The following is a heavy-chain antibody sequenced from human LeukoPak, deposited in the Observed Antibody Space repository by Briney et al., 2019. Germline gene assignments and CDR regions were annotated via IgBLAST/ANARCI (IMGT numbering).Heavy chain of an antibody. J-gene: IGHJ4*02. V-gene: IGHV3-23*01. CDR3: AKSFRYFDWLGNYFDY. Sequence: TGGSLRLSCAASGFIFSSFSVNWVRQAPGKGLEWVSSISTSGGLSSAYYADSVKGRFTISRDNSKNTLYLQMNSLRAEDTAVYYCAKSFRYFDWLGNYFDYWGQGTLVTVSS. CDR1: GFIFSSFS. CDR2: ISTSGGLSSA. D-gene: IGHD3-9*01.